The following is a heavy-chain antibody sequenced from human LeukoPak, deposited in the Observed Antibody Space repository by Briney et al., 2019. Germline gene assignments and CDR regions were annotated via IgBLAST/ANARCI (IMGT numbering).Heavy chain of an antibody. J-gene: IGHJ6*02. CDR2: IKHDGSEK. V-gene: IGHV3-7*02. CDR1: GFTFNIFW. D-gene: IGHD2-15*01. CDR3: AKGLICSGGSCYSYYYYGVDV. Sequence: GGSLRLSCAASGFTFNIFWMSWVRQAPGKGLEWVANIKHDGSEKYYVDSVKGRFTISRDNAKNSLYLQMNSLRAEDTAVYYCAKGLICSGGSCYSYYYYGVDVWGQGTTVTVSS.